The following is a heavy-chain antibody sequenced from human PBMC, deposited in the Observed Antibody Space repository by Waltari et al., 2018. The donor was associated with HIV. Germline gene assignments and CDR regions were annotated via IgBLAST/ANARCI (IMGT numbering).Heavy chain of an antibody. CDR3: ARASGDYSFYYAMDV. J-gene: IGHJ6*02. Sequence: QVQLVQSGAEVKKPGSSVKVSCMASGGTFSSYAFNWVRQAPGQGLEWMGGIIPIFDTTNYAQKFQGRVRITADESTGTAYMELSSLRSEDTAVYYCARASGDYSFYYAMDVWGQGPTV. V-gene: IGHV1-69*01. CDR1: GGTFSSYA. CDR2: IIPIFDTT. D-gene: IGHD2-8*02.